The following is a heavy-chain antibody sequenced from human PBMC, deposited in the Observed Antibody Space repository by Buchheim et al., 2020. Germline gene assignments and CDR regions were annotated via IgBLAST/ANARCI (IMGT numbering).Heavy chain of an antibody. V-gene: IGHV4-34*01. Sequence: VQLPQWGAGLLKPPETLSLTCAVYGGSFSGYYWSWCRAAPVNGLEWIGEINHSGSTNYNPSLKSRVTISVDTSKNQFTLKLSSVTAADTAVYYCARRLMSGDYYFDYWGQGTL. D-gene: IGHD3-16*01. J-gene: IGHJ4*02. CDR1: GGSFSGYY. CDR3: ARRLMSGDYYFDY. CDR2: INHSGST.